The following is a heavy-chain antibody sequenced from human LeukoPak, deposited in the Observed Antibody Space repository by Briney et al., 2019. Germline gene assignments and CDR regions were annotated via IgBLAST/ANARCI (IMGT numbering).Heavy chain of an antibody. D-gene: IGHD6-19*01. CDR3: ATLQAYSSGWFDY. CDR2: INGRGGTT. J-gene: IGHJ4*02. Sequence: HPGGSLRLSCADSGFTFSNYAMTWVRQAPGKGLEWVSVINGRGGTTYYADSVKGRFTISRDNSKNTLYLQMNSLRAEDTAVYYCATLQAYSSGWFDYWGQGTLVTVSS. CDR1: GFTFSNYA. V-gene: IGHV3-23*01.